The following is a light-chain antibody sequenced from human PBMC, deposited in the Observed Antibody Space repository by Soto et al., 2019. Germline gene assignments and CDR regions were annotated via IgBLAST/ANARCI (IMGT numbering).Light chain of an antibody. CDR2: KVS. J-gene: IGKJ2*01. CDR1: RSLIYTDGNTY. V-gene: IGKV2-30*01. Sequence: DVVMTQSPLSLPVTLGQPASISCRASRSLIYTDGNTYLNWFHHRPGQSPRRLFAKVSNRDSGVPDRFSGSGSGTDFTLKISRVEAEDVGLYYCMQGTHWPYTFGQGTKLEIK. CDR3: MQGTHWPYT.